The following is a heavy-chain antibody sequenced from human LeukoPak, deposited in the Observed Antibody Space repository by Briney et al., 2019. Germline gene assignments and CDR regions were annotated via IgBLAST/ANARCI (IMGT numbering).Heavy chain of an antibody. CDR1: GFTFSTYG. V-gene: IGHV3-33*01. CDR3: ARDLDGTAAGLFDY. CDR2: IWYDGSNK. Sequence: GGSLRLSCAASGFTFSTYGMHWVRQAPGKGLEWVAVIWYDGSNKYYADSVKGRFTISRDNSKNTLYLQMNSLRAEDTAVYYCARDLDGTAAGLFDYWGQGTRVTVSS. J-gene: IGHJ4*02. D-gene: IGHD6-13*01.